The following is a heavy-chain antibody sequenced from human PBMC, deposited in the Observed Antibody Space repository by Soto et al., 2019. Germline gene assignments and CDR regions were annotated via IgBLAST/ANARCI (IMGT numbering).Heavy chain of an antibody. CDR2: ISGGGDST. V-gene: IGHV3-23*01. CDR1: GFTFSTNS. D-gene: IGHD5-12*01. J-gene: IGHJ5*02. CDR3: SKWDGYGDQ. Sequence: EVQLLESGGGLVQPGGSLRLSCAASGFTFSTNSMTWVRQAPGKGLAWVCGISGGGDSTHYAGSVKGRFPISRDNSKNMVYLPMNSLTADDTAVYFCSKWDGYGDQWGQGTLVTVSS.